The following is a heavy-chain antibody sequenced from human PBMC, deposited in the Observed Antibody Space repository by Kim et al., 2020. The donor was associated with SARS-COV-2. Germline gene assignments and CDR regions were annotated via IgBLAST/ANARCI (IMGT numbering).Heavy chain of an antibody. J-gene: IGHJ4*01. CDR3: ARGDVKTVLYNPYFDC. Sequence: GGSLRLSCAASGFTFNNYNMNWVRQAPGKGLEWVSFIGDSSSYKYYADSVKGRFTISRDNAKNTLYLQMNNLRTEDTAVYYCARGDVKTVLYNPYFDCWG. CDR2: IGDSSSYK. D-gene: IGHD1-1*01. CDR1: GFTFNNYN. V-gene: IGHV3-21*01.